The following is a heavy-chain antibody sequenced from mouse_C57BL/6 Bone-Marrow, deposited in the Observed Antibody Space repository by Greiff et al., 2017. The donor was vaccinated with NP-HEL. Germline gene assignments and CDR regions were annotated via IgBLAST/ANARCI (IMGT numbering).Heavy chain of an antibody. D-gene: IGHD2-4*01. Sequence: EVQLQQSGPELVKPGASVKISCKASGYSFTGYYMHWVKQSSEKSLEWIGEINPSTGGTSYNQKFKGKATLTVDKSSSTAYMQLKSLTSEDAAVYYCARDDWAYWYFDVWGTGTTVTVSS. CDR2: INPSTGGT. V-gene: IGHV1-43*01. J-gene: IGHJ1*03. CDR1: GYSFTGYY. CDR3: ARDDWAYWYFDV.